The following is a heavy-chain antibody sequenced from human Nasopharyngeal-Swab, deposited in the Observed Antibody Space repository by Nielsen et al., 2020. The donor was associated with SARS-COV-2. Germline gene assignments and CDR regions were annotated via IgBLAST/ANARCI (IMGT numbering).Heavy chain of an antibody. CDR3: ARVYANSWYSDYYHMDV. CDR1: GFTLSSYS. V-gene: IGHV3-48*04. CDR2: ISSSGTTI. D-gene: IGHD6-13*01. Sequence: GGSLRLSCAASGFTLSSYSIDWVRQAPGKGPEWVSYISSSGTTIYYADSVKGRFTISRDNAKNSLYLQMNSLRAEDTAVYYCARVYANSWYSDYYHMDVWGKGTTVTVSS. J-gene: IGHJ6*03.